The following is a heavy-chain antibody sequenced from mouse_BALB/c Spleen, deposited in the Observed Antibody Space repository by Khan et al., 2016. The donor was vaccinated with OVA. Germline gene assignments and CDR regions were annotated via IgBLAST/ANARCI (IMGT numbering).Heavy chain of an antibody. D-gene: IGHD2-4*01. V-gene: IGHV2-6*02. Sequence: QVQLKESGPGLVAPSQSLSITCTVSGFSLTSYGVHWVRQPPGKGPEWLVVIWSDGTTTYNSTLKSRLSISKDNSKSQVFLKMNSLQTDDTAMYYCARNTHMMTTVMDYGGQGTSVTVSS. CDR1: GFSLTSYG. CDR3: ARNTHMMTTVMDY. CDR2: IWSDGTT. J-gene: IGHJ4*01.